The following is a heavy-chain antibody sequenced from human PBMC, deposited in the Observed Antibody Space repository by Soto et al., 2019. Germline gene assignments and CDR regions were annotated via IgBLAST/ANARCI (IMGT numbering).Heavy chain of an antibody. Sequence: PGGSLRLSCAASGFTVSSNYMSWVRQAPGKGLEWVSVIYSGGSTYYADSVKGRFTISRDNSKNTLYLQMNSLRAEDTAVYYCARDNYSYGYARTLSPSIDYWGQGTLVTVSS. CDR2: IYSGGST. J-gene: IGHJ4*02. D-gene: IGHD5-18*01. CDR1: GFTVSSNY. V-gene: IGHV3-53*01. CDR3: ARDNYSYGYARTLSPSIDY.